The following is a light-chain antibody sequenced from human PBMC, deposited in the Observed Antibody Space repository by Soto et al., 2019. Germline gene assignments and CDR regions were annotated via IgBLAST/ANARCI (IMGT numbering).Light chain of an antibody. CDR2: GNN. V-gene: IGLV1-40*01. CDR1: SSNIGAGYD. J-gene: IGLJ3*02. Sequence: QSVLTQPPSVSGAPGQRVTISRTGSSSNIGAGYDVHWYQQLPGTAPKLLIYGNNNRPSGVPDRFSGSKSGTSASLAITGLQAEDEADYYCQSYDSSLSALVFGGGTKLTVL. CDR3: QSYDSSLSALV.